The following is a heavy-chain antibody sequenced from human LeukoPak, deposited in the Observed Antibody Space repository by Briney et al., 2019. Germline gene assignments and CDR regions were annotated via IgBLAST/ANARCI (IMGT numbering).Heavy chain of an antibody. D-gene: IGHD5-18*01. Sequence: GGSLRLSCAASGFTFSSYSMNWVRQAPGKGLEGVSSISSSSSDIYYADSVKGRFTISRENAKNSLYLQMNSLRAEDTAVYYCARDLGYSYGANPFDYWGQGTLVTVSS. CDR2: ISSSSSDI. CDR1: GFTFSSYS. CDR3: ARDLGYSYGANPFDY. J-gene: IGHJ4*02. V-gene: IGHV3-21*01.